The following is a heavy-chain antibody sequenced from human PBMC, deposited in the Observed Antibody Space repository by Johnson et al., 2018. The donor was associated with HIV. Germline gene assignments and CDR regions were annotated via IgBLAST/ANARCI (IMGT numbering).Heavy chain of an antibody. V-gene: IGHV3-30*04. D-gene: IGHD4-17*01. J-gene: IGHJ3*02. Sequence: QVQLVESGGGLVQPGRSLRLSCAASGFTFSSYAMHWVRQAPGKGLEWVAVISYDGSEKYYVASVKGRFTISRDNAKNSLYLQLNSLRADDTAVYFCGRDRFGDSDAFDIWGQGTMVTVSS. CDR2: ISYDGSEK. CDR3: GRDRFGDSDAFDI. CDR1: GFTFSSYA.